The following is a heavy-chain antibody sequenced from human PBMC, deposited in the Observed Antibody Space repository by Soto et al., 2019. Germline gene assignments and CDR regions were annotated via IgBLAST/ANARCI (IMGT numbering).Heavy chain of an antibody. V-gene: IGHV3-23*01. CDR1: GFTFSVYA. J-gene: IGHJ4*02. CDR3: ANALYGGFTY. D-gene: IGHD3-10*01. CDR2: ISGSGDST. Sequence: EVRLLESGGGLVQPGGSLRLSCAASGFTFSVYAMSWVSQAPGKGLEWVSGISGSGDSTNYADSVKGRFTVSRDNSKSMMYLKQNSLRAEDTAIYYCANALYGGFTYGGQGTMVTVSS.